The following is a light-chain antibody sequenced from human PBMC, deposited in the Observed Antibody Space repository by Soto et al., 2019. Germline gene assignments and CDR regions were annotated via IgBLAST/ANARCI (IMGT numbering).Light chain of an antibody. CDR2: KAT. CDR1: QRISSW. J-gene: IGKJ1*01. V-gene: IGKV1-5*03. CDR3: KQDSSYRT. Sequence: DIQMTQSPSNVSASVGDRVTITCRASQRISSWLAWDQQKPGKAPKLLIYKATSLESGVPSRFSGSESGTKFTFTFAGLNPDNFATYNAKQDSSYRTFGKGTKGNIK.